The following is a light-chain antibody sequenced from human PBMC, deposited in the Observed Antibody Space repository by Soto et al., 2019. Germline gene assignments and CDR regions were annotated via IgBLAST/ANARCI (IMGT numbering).Light chain of an antibody. CDR3: QSYDSSLSSGV. J-gene: IGLJ3*02. CDR2: GNI. Sequence: QSVLTQPPSVSGAPGQRVTISCTGSSSNIGAGSDVHWYQQLPGTAPKLLIYGNINRPSGVPDRFSGSKSGTSASLAITGLQAEDEADYYCQSYDSSLSSGVFGGGTQLTVL. CDR1: SSNIGAGSD. V-gene: IGLV1-40*01.